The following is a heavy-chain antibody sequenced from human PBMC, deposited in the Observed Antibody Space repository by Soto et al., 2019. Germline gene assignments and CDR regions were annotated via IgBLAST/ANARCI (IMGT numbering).Heavy chain of an antibody. CDR3: ARVMITFGGGTHFDY. V-gene: IGHV4-34*01. J-gene: IGHJ4*02. CDR1: GGSFSGYY. D-gene: IGHD3-16*01. Sequence: PSETLSLTCAVYGGSFSGYYWSWIRQPPGKGLEWIGEINHSGSTNYNPSIKSRVTISVDTSKNQFSLKLSSVTAADTAVYYCARVMITFGGGTHFDYWGQGTLVTVSS. CDR2: INHSGST.